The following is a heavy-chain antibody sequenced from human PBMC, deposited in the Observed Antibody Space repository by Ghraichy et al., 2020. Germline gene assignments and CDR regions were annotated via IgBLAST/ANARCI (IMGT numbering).Heavy chain of an antibody. CDR1: GDSVSSNSVA. CDR3: ARDGTGIYHAFDY. J-gene: IGHJ4*02. D-gene: IGHD1-26*01. CDR2: TYYRSKWYN. V-gene: IGHV6-1*01. Sequence: SQTLSLTCAISGDSVSSNSVAWNWIRQSPSRGLEWLGRTYYRSKWYNDYAVSVKSRISINPDTSKNQFSLQLNSVTPEDTAVYYCARDGTGIYHAFDYWGQGTLVTVSS.